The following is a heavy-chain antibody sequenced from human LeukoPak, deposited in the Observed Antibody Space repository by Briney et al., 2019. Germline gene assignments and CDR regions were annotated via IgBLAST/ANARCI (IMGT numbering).Heavy chain of an antibody. V-gene: IGHV4-59*01. CDR1: GGSISSYY. D-gene: IGHD5-18*01. CDR2: IYYSGST. Sequence: SETLSLTCTVSGGSISSYYWNWIRQPPGKGLEWIGYIYYSGSTNYNPSLKSRVTISVDTSKNQFSLKLSSVTAADTAVYYCARVVDTAMVTRYFDYWGQGTLVTVSS. CDR3: ARVVDTAMVTRYFDY. J-gene: IGHJ4*02.